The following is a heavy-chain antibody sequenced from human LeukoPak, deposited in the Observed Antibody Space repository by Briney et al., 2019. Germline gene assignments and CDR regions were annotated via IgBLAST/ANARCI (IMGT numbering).Heavy chain of an antibody. V-gene: IGHV1-2*02. J-gene: IGHJ4*02. Sequence: GASVKVSCKTSGYSFTAFYIHWVRQAPGQGLEWMGWIHPRRGDTNYAQKFQGRVTMTRDTSISTAYLDLSSLRSDDTAVYYCARDGDYGTGSYYRGRIDSWGQGTPVTASP. CDR3: ARDGDYGTGSYYRGRIDS. D-gene: IGHD3-10*01. CDR2: IHPRRGDT. CDR1: GYSFTAFY.